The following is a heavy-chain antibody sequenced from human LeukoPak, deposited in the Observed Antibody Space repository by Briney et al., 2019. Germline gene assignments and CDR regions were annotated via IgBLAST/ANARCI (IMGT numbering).Heavy chain of an antibody. J-gene: IGHJ4*02. Sequence: GGSLRLSCAASGFTVSSNYMSWVRQAPGKGLEWVSVIYGGGSTYYADSVKGRFTISRDNSKNTVYLQMGSLRAEDTAVYYCARAARYGSGSYPPAYWGQGTLVTVSS. CDR1: GFTVSSNY. CDR2: IYGGGST. V-gene: IGHV3-53*01. CDR3: ARAARYGSGSYPPAY. D-gene: IGHD3-10*01.